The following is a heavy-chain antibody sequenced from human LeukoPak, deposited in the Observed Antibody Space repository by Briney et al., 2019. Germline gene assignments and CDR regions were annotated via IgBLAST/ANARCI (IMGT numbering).Heavy chain of an antibody. J-gene: IGHJ4*02. CDR2: INQGGSKE. Sequence: PGGSLRLSCAVSGFTFSSYWMTWVRQAPGKGLEWVANINQGGSKENYVDSVKGRFTISRDDAKNSLYLQMNSLRAEDTAVYYCANYPSDNNGYGDYWGQGTLVTVSS. CDR3: ANYPSDNNGYGDY. V-gene: IGHV3-7*02. CDR1: GFTFSSYW. D-gene: IGHD3-22*01.